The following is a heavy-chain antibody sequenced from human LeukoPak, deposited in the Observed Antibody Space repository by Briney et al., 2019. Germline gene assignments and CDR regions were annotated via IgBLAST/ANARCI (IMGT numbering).Heavy chain of an antibody. D-gene: IGHD6-19*01. V-gene: IGHV1-3*01. CDR2: INAGNGNT. CDR3: AREGIAVAGIVDY. Sequence: ASVKVSCKASGYTFTSYAMHWVRQAPGQRLEWMGWINAGNGNTKYSQKFQGRVTITRDTSASTAYMELSSLRSEDTAVYYCAREGIAVAGIVDYWGQGTLVTVSS. CDR1: GYTFTSYA. J-gene: IGHJ4*02.